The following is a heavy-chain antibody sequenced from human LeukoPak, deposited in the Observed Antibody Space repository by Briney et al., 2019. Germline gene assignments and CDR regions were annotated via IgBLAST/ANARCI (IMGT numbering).Heavy chain of an antibody. CDR3: AKDARRTSGWYFFDY. J-gene: IGHJ4*02. D-gene: IGHD6-19*01. V-gene: IGHV3-23*01. Sequence: GGSPRLSCAASGFAFSNLAMGWVRQAPGKGLEWVSVISDSGTITYYADSVKGRFTISRDNSKNTLFLQMNSLRAEDTAVYYCAKDARRTSGWYFFDYWGQGTLVTVSS. CDR1: GFAFSNLA. CDR2: ISDSGTIT.